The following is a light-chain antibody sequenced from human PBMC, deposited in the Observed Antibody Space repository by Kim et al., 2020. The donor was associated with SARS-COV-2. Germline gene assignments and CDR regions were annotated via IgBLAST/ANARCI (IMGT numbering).Light chain of an antibody. CDR3: NSRDSSGNHLVV. Sequence: GQTFRITGQGDILRGYYASLYQQKPGQAPVLVIHAKNNRPSGLPDRFSGSSSGNTASLTITGAQAEDEADDYCNSRDSSGNHLVVFGGGTQLTVL. V-gene: IGLV3-19*01. CDR1: ILRGYY. J-gene: IGLJ2*01. CDR2: AKN.